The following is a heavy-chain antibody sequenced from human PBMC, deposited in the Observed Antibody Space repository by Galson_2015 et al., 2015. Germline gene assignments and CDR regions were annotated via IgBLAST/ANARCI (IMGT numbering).Heavy chain of an antibody. V-gene: IGHV3-30-3*01. CDR3: ARTAIAAAGPRFDP. CDR2: ISYDGSNK. CDR1: GFTFSSYA. J-gene: IGHJ5*02. Sequence: SLRLSCAASGFTFSSYAMHWVRQAPGKGLEWVAVISYDGSNKYYADSVKGRFTISRDNSKNTLYLQMNSLRAEDTAVYYCARTAIAAAGPRFDPWGQGTLVTVSS. D-gene: IGHD6-13*01.